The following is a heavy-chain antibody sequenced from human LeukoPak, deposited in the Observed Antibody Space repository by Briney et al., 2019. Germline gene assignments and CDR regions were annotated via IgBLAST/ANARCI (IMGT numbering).Heavy chain of an antibody. CDR2: SYYSGST. V-gene: IGHV4-38-2*02. J-gene: IGHJ5*02. CDR3: ARAPGYSSSWYLSNWFDP. Sequence: SETLSLTCTVSGYSISTGYFWGWIRQPPGKGLEWIGNSYYSGSTYYNPSLKSRVTISVDKSKNQFSLKLSSVTAADTAVYYCARAPGYSSSWYLSNWFDPWGQGTLVTVSS. CDR1: GYSISTGYF. D-gene: IGHD6-13*01.